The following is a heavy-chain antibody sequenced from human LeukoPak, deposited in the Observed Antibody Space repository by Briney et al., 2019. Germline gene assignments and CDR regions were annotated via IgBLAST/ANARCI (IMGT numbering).Heavy chain of an antibody. V-gene: IGHV3-33*01. CDR2: IWYDQIKK. D-gene: IGHD3-10*01. CDR3: ARDLGRTMVRGVLPY. CDR1: GFTFNSYG. Sequence: LGGSLRLSCAASGFTFNSYGMHWVRQAPGKGLEWVAVIWYDQIKKYYADSVKGRFTISRDNSKNTLYLQMNSLRAEDTAVYYCARDLGRTMVRGVLPYWGQGTLVTVSS. J-gene: IGHJ4*02.